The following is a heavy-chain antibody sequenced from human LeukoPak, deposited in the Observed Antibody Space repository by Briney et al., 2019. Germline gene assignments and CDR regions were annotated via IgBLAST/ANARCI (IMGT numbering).Heavy chain of an antibody. V-gene: IGHV4-39*07. D-gene: IGHD6-13*01. CDR1: GGSISSSSYY. CDR2: IYYSGST. J-gene: IGHJ4*02. Sequence: SETLSLTCTVSGGSISSSSYYWGWIRQPPGKGLEWIGSIYYSGSTYYNPSLKSRVTISVDTSKNQFSLKLSSVTAADTAVYYCARGKDPGYSSSWYSSGFYYFDYWGQGTLVTVSS. CDR3: ARGKDPGYSSSWYSSGFYYFDY.